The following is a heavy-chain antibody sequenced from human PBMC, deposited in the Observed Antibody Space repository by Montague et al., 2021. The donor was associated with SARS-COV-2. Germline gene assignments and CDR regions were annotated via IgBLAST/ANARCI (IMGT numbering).Heavy chain of an antibody. V-gene: IGHV4-34*01. CDR2: INLTGSA. J-gene: IGHJ3*01. D-gene: IGHD3-3*01. Sequence: SETLSLTCAVYSGSFSDFYWTWIRQSPGKGLEWIGEINLTGSATYNQTLKGRGTLSREASKNQFSLKLQSVTPADTGVYYCARGHVTISEVLIFIAAAGHLDGWGQGTSVTVSS. CDR3: ARGHVTISEVLIFIAAAGHLDG. CDR1: SGSFSDFY.